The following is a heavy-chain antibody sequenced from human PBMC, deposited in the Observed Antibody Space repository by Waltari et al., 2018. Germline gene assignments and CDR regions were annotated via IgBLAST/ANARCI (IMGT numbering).Heavy chain of an antibody. J-gene: IGHJ5*01. CDR2: IYTSGTP. Sequence: QVQLQESGPGLVKPSQNLALTCTVSGDSVTSGTYYWTWIRQPAGRGLEWIGYIYTSGTPNSTPSLTRRLSLSLDASKHAFSLQLGSVTAADTAVYYCARLMNYCAYLSFHSWGQGTLVTVSS. V-gene: IGHV4-61*09. D-gene: IGHD4-17*01. CDR3: ARLMNYCAYLSFHS. CDR1: GDSVTSGTYY.